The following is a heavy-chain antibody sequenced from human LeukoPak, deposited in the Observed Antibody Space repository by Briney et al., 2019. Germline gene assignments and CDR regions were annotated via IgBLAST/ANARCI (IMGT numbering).Heavy chain of an antibody. V-gene: IGHV3-23*01. CDR2: ISDTGNT. CDR3: AKAPVTTCRGAFCYPFDY. D-gene: IGHD2-15*01. CDR1: GFTLSSYA. Sequence: GGSLRLSCAASGFTLSSYAMSWVRQAPGKGLEWVSAISDTGNTYHADSVKGRFSISRDSSKNTLFLQMNRLRPEDAAVYYCAKAPVTTCRGAFCYPFDYWGLGTLVTVSS. J-gene: IGHJ4*02.